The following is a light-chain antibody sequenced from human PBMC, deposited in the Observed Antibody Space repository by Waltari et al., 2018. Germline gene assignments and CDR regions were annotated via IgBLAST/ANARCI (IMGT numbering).Light chain of an antibody. J-gene: IGLJ3*02. Sequence: QSVLTQAPSASGTPGPRVIISCSGSRSNIGPHYVYWYQHLPGTAPKLLIYRTSQRPSGVAYRFSCSKSGTSASLAISGLRSEDEAAYFCAVWDDSLSNWVFGGGTKVTVL. CDR2: RTS. CDR1: RSNIGPHY. CDR3: AVWDDSLSNWV. V-gene: IGLV1-47*01.